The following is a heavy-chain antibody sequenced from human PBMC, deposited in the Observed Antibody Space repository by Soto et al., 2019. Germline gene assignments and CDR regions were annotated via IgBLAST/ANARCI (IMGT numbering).Heavy chain of an antibody. Sequence: QVQLVQSGAEVKKPGASLKVSCKASGYTFTSYDINWVRQASGQGLEWMGWMNPNSGNTGYAQKFQGRVTMTRNTSISTAYMELSSLRSEDTAVYYCARGRRRPTRYSSSWFDPWGQGTLVTVSS. J-gene: IGHJ5*02. CDR1: GYTFTSYD. CDR2: MNPNSGNT. CDR3: ARGRRRPTRYSSSWFDP. V-gene: IGHV1-8*01. D-gene: IGHD6-13*01.